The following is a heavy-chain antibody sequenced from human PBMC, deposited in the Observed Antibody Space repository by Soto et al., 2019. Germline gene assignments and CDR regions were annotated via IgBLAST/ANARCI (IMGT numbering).Heavy chain of an antibody. CDR1: GDSVSSNNYY. J-gene: IGHJ4*02. Sequence: PSETLSLTCTVIGDSVSSNNYYWSRIRQRPGKGLEWIGYIHYSGDSYDNPSLTSRITMSMDVSKNQFSLNLRSVTAADTAIYYCARDVNDSSGSQGFDYWGQGTLVTVSS. CDR3: ARDVNDSSGSQGFDY. V-gene: IGHV4-31*03. D-gene: IGHD3-22*01. CDR2: IHYSGDS.